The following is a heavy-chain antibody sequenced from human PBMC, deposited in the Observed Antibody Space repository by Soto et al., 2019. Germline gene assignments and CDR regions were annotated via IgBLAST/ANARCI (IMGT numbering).Heavy chain of an antibody. V-gene: IGHV3-74*01. D-gene: IGHD2-15*01. CDR2: INSDGSST. Sequence: EVQLVESGGGLVQPGGSLRLSCAASGFTVSSYWMHWVRHAQGKGLVWVSRINSDGSSTSYADSVKGRFTISRDNAKNTLYLKMNSLRAEDTAVYYCVRTSLVVAAATREDYWGQGTLVTVSS. CDR1: GFTVSSYW. CDR3: VRTSLVVAAATREDY. J-gene: IGHJ4*02.